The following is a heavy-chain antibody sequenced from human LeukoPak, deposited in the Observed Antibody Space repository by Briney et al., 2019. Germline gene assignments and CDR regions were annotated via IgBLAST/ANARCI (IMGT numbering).Heavy chain of an antibody. Sequence: PGGSLRLSCAASGFTFSSYWMHWVRQAPGKGLVWVSRISYDGGDPSYADSVKGRFTISRDNAKNTLYLQMNSLRAEDTAVYHCAKNKDYCSSSTCYYQNGMDVWGQGTTVAVSS. D-gene: IGHD2-2*01. CDR3: AKNKDYCSSSTCYYQNGMDV. V-gene: IGHV3-74*01. CDR2: ISYDGGDP. CDR1: GFTFSSYW. J-gene: IGHJ6*02.